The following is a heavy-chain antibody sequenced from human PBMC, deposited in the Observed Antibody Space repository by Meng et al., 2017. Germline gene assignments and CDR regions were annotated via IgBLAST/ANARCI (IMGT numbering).Heavy chain of an antibody. Sequence: LVGPGLAVKKPGASVKVSCKASGYTFTDYYMHWVRQAPGQELEWMGWINPHSGGTYFAQNFQGRVTLTSDTSISTAYMELSRLRSDDTAMYYCARRVAVAGNTSRVRWFDPWGQGTLVTVSS. CDR1: GYTFTDYY. CDR3: ARRVAVAGNTSRVRWFDP. CDR2: INPHSGGT. V-gene: IGHV1-2*02. D-gene: IGHD6-19*01. J-gene: IGHJ5*02.